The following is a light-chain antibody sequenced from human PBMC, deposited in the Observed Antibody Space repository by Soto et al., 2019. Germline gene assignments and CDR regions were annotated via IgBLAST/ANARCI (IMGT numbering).Light chain of an antibody. Sequence: QSVLAQPRSVPGSPGQSVTISCTGTSSDVGGYNYVSWYQQHPGKAPKLMIYDVSKRPSGVPDRFSGSKSGNTASLTISGLQAEDEADYYCCSYAGSYTFVVFGTGTKVTVL. J-gene: IGLJ1*01. V-gene: IGLV2-11*01. CDR3: CSYAGSYTFVV. CDR2: DVS. CDR1: SSDVGGYNY.